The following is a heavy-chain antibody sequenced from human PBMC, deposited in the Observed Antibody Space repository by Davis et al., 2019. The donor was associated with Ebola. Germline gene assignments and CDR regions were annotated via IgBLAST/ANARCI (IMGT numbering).Heavy chain of an antibody. V-gene: IGHV1-3*01. Sequence: ASVKVSCKASGYTFTSYYIHWVRQAPGQRLEWMGWINAGNGNTKYSQKFQGRVTITRDTSASTAYMELSSLRSEDTAVYYCARTYYDFWSGYYPRRAFDIWGQGTMVTVSS. J-gene: IGHJ3*02. CDR1: GYTFTSYY. CDR2: INAGNGNT. CDR3: ARTYYDFWSGYYPRRAFDI. D-gene: IGHD3-3*01.